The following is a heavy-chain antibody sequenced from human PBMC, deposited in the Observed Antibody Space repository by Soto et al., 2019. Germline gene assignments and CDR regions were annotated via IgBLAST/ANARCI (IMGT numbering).Heavy chain of an antibody. Sequence: GGSLRLSCTASGFTFSSYSMNWVRQAPGKGLEWVSSISSSSSYIYYADSVKGRFTISRDNAKNSLYLQMNSLRAEDTAVYYCARERFSGSYFDYWGQGTLVTVSS. J-gene: IGHJ4*02. D-gene: IGHD1-26*01. CDR1: GFTFSSYS. CDR3: ARERFSGSYFDY. V-gene: IGHV3-21*01. CDR2: ISSSSSYI.